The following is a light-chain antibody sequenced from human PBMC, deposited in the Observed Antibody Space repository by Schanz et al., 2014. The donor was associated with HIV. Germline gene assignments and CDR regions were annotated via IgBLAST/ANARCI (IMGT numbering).Light chain of an antibody. CDR1: QSISRF. J-gene: IGKJ2*01. CDR2: ATS. V-gene: IGKV1-39*01. Sequence: DIQMTQSPSSLSASVGDRVTLTCRASQSISRFLNWYQQKPGKAPKLLIYATSNFQSGVPSRFSGSGSGTDFTLTISRLQPEDFATYYCQQYNSHSYTFGQGTKLEIK. CDR3: QQYNSHSYT.